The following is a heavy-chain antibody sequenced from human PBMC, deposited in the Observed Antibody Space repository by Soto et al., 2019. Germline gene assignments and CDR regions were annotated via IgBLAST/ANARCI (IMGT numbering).Heavy chain of an antibody. Sequence: QVQLQESGPGLVKPSETLSLTCTVSGGSISHYSCSWIRQSAGKGLEWIGRVYTSGNSHYNSSLRSRVSISVAKSRNPFALRVTSVTAADTALYYCVAETGDNWTYEVNWGQGTPVTVSS. J-gene: IGHJ4*02. D-gene: IGHD1-7*01. CDR3: VAETGDNWTYEVN. V-gene: IGHV4-4*07. CDR2: VYTSGNS. CDR1: GGSISHYS.